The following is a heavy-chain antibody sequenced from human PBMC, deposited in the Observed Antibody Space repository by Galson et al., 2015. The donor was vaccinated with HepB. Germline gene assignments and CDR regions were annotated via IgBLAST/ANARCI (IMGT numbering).Heavy chain of an antibody. D-gene: IGHD5-24*01. J-gene: IGHJ4*02. V-gene: IGHV4-39*07. CDR3: ARADDFNNLAY. CDR2: MYYSGIS. Sequence: ETLSLPCTVSGGSISSSGHFWGWIRPPPGKGLEWIGSMYYSGISHYNPSLKSRVTISLDTSKNHFSLRLTSVTAADTAFYYCARADDFNNLAYWGQGTLVSVST. CDR1: GGSISSSGHF.